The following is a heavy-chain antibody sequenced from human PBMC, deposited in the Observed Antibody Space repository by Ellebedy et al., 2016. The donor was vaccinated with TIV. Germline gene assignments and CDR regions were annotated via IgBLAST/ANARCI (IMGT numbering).Heavy chain of an antibody. V-gene: IGHV4-39*07. D-gene: IGHD1-26*01. Sequence: SETLSLTCTVSGDSITSSSYYWVWIRQSPGKGLEWIGSIYYSGRTYYNPSLKSRAIISLDTSRNQFSLQLDSVTAADTAVYYCARKFLSYDHAFDVWGQGTRVTVSS. CDR2: IYYSGRT. CDR1: GDSITSSSYY. J-gene: IGHJ3*01. CDR3: ARKFLSYDHAFDV.